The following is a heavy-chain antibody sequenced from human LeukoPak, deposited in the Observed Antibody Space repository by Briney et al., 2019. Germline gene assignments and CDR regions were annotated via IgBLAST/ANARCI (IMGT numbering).Heavy chain of an antibody. V-gene: IGHV3-11*01. CDR1: GFTFSDYY. CDR2: ISSSGSTI. J-gene: IGHJ5*02. CDR3: ARYSSQGIAAAGTFGP. D-gene: IGHD6-13*01. Sequence: GGSLRLSCAASGFTFSDYYMSWIRQAPGKGLEWVSYISSSGSTIYYADSVKGRFTISRDNAKNSLYLQMNSLRAEDTAVYYCARYSSQGIAAAGTFGPWGQGTLVTVSS.